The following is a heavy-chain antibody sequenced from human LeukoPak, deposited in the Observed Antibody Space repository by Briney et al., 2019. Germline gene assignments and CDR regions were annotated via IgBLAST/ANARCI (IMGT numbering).Heavy chain of an antibody. CDR1: GVTFSSFA. CDR3: AAQPCSVGRCYLDY. D-gene: IGHD2-15*01. V-gene: IGHV3-30*04. Sequence: GSLRLSCAASGVTFSSFAMHWVRQAPGKGLEWVAVISYHGSDKFYADSVKGRFTISRDNSKNTLFLQMNSLGADDTAVYYCAAQPCSVGRCYLDYWGQGTLVTVSS. J-gene: IGHJ4*02. CDR2: ISYHGSDK.